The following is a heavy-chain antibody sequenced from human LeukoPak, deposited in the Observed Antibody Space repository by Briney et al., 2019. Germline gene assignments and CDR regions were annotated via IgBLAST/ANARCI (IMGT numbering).Heavy chain of an antibody. V-gene: IGHV5-51*01. Sequence: GESLKISCKGSGYSFTSYWIGWVRQMPGKGLEWMGIIYPGDSDTRYSPSFQGQVTISADKSISTAYLQWSSLKASDTAMYYCARPCSHSTSCLNGAFDIWGQGTMVTVSS. J-gene: IGHJ3*02. CDR2: IYPGDSDT. CDR3: ARPCSHSTSCLNGAFDI. D-gene: IGHD2-2*01. CDR1: GYSFTSYW.